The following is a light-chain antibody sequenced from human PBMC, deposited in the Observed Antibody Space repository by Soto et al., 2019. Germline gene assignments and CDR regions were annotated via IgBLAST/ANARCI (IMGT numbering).Light chain of an antibody. CDR1: QSISNY. CDR3: QQSYITPFT. V-gene: IGKV1-39*01. J-gene: IGKJ3*01. CDR2: AAS. Sequence: DIQMAQSPSSLSASVGDRVTITCRASQSISNYLNRYQHKPGKAPKLLIYAASSLQSGVPSRFSGSGSGTDFTLTISSLQPEDVATYHCQQSYITPFTFGPGTKVAIK.